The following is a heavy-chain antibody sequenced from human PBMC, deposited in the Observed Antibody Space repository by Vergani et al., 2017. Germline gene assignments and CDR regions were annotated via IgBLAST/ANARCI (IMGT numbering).Heavy chain of an antibody. Sequence: QVQLVQSGAEVKKPGASVKVSCKASGYTFTSYYMHWVRQAPGQGLEWMGIINPSGGSTSYAQKFQGRVTMTRDTSTSTVYMELSSLRSEDTAVYYCASPSSSGSYYSYGMDVWGQGTTVTVSS. V-gene: IGHV1-46*01. J-gene: IGHJ6*02. CDR3: ASPSSSGSYYSYGMDV. D-gene: IGHD3-10*01. CDR2: INPSGGST. CDR1: GYTFTSYY.